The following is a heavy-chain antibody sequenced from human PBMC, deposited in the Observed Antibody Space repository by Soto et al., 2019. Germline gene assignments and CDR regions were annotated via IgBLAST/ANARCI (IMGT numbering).Heavy chain of an antibody. Sequence: PGGPLRLSCAASEFTFSTYWMHWVRQAPGKGLVWVSRINSDGSRTTYADSVRGRFTISRDNAKNTLYLQMNSLRPEDTAVYYCARGEGSCTSTTCYAGNSWLDPWGQGTPVTVSS. J-gene: IGHJ5*02. CDR2: INSDGSRT. D-gene: IGHD2-2*01. CDR1: EFTFSTYW. CDR3: ARGEGSCTSTTCYAGNSWLDP. V-gene: IGHV3-74*01.